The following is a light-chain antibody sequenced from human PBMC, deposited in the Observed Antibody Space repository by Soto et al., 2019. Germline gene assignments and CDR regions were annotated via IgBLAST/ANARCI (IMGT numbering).Light chain of an antibody. Sequence: QSVLTQPASVFGSPGQSIAISCTGTSSDVGGYNFVSWYQQHPGKAPKLMIYDVSNRPSGVSNRFSGSKSGNTASLTISGLQADDEGDYYCSSYTSSSTLYVFGTGSKVTVL. CDR3: SSYTSSSTLYV. CDR1: SSDVGGYNF. V-gene: IGLV2-14*01. J-gene: IGLJ1*01. CDR2: DVS.